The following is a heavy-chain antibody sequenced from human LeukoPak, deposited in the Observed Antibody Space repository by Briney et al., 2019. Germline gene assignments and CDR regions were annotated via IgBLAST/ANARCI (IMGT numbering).Heavy chain of an antibody. CDR3: AGPPISVSTAHRNSFGAFDI. CDR1: GFTLSSYS. CDR2: ISSSSSYI. V-gene: IGHV3-21*01. Sequence: GGSLRLSCAASGFTLSSYSMNWVRQAPGKGLEWVSSISSSSSYIYYADSVKGRFTISRDNAKNSLYLQMNSLRAEDTAVYYCAGPPISVSTAHRNSFGAFDIWGQGTMVTVSS. J-gene: IGHJ3*02. D-gene: IGHD1-1*01.